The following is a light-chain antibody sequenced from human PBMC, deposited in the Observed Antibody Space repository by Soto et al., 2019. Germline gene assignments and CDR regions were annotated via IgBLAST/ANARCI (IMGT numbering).Light chain of an antibody. V-gene: IGKV1-5*03. CDR2: KAS. CDR3: QQYHNWPIT. J-gene: IGKJ5*01. Sequence: QSPSTLSGSVGDRVTITCRASQTISSWLAWYKQKPGKAPKLRSYKASTLKSGVPSRFSGSGSWTEFTLTISSLPPDAFALLYCQQYHNWPITFGQGTRLEIK. CDR1: QTISSW.